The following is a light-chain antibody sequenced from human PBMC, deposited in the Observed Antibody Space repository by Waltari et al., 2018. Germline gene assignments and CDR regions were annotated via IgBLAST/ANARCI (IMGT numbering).Light chain of an antibody. CDR3: QQYNNWPPYT. CDR1: QSVSSN. CDR2: DAS. J-gene: IGKJ2*01. Sequence: EIVMTQSPATLSVSPGERATLSCRASQSVSSNLAWYQQKPGQPLRLLIFDASGRATGIPARFSGSGSGTEFTLTISSLQSEDFAVYYCQQYNNWPPYTFGQGTKLDIK. V-gene: IGKV3-15*01.